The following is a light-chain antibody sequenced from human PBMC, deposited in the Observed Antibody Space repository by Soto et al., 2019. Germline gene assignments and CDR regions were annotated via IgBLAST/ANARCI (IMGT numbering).Light chain of an antibody. CDR1: QSVKNSD. CDR3: QQYNNPIT. V-gene: IGKV3-15*01. Sequence: EIVLTEAPGTLSVSPGEGVTLSCRASQSVKNSDLAWYQHKPGQAPRLLIYGASTRATGIPARFSGSGSGTEFTLTISSLQSEDFAVYYCQQYNNPITFGQGTRLEIK. J-gene: IGKJ5*01. CDR2: GAS.